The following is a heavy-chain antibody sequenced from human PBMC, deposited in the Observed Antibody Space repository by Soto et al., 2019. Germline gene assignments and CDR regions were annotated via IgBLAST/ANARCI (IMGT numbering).Heavy chain of an antibody. CDR2: ISGSGGST. Sequence: EVQLLESGGRLVQPGGSLRLSCSASGFIFSRFAMTWVRQAPGKGLDWVSSISGSGGSTYYADFVQGRFTISRDNSNNTLFLQMDSLRADDTAVYYCAKETLTAVGAVDHWGQGIVVTVSP. V-gene: IGHV3-23*01. D-gene: IGHD1-26*01. CDR3: AKETLTAVGAVDH. J-gene: IGHJ4*02. CDR1: GFIFSRFA.